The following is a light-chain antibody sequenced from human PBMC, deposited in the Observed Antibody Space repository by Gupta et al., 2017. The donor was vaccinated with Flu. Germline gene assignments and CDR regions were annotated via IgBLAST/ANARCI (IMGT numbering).Light chain of an antibody. CDR3: QQYSTSPFT. CDR2: WAS. CDR1: QSVLYSSNNKNY. Sequence: IGITQPPDSLAVSLAERATLSSKSSQSVLYSSNNKNYLAWYQQRPGQPPKLLIYWASTRESGVPDRFSGSGSGTDFTLTISSLQAEDVAVYYCQQYSTSPFTFGPGTKVDIK. J-gene: IGKJ3*01. V-gene: IGKV4-1*01.